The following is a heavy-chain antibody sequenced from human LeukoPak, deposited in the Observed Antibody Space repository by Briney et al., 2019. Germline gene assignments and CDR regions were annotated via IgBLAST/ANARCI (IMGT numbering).Heavy chain of an antibody. D-gene: IGHD2-15*01. CDR2: ISSSGSTI. V-gene: IGHV3-11*01. J-gene: IGHJ3*02. CDR3: ARHRSCSGGSCYSNARDAFDI. Sequence: GGSLRLSCAASGFTLNNYAMSWVRQAPGKGLEWVSYISSSGSTIYYADSVKGRFTISRDNAKNSLYLQMNSLRAEDTAVYYCARHRSCSGGSCYSNARDAFDIWGQGTMVTVSS. CDR1: GFTLNNYA.